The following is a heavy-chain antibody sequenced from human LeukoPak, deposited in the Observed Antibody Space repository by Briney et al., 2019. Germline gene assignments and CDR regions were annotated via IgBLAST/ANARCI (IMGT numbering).Heavy chain of an antibody. V-gene: IGHV1-2*02. CDR1: GYTFTGYY. CDR2: INPNSGGT. CDR3: ARVQEVKQQPISRRAFDI. D-gene: IGHD6-13*01. J-gene: IGHJ3*02. Sequence: GASVKVSCKASGYTFTGYYMHWVRQAPGQGLEWMGWINPNSGGTNYAQKFQGRVTMTRDTSISTAYMELSRLRSDDTAVYYCARVQEVKQQPISRRAFDIWGQGTMVTVSS.